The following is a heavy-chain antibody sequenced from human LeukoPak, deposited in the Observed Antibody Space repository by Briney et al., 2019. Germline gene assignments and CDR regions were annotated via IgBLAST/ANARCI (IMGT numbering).Heavy chain of an antibody. CDR3: ASNWSDFDY. CDR1: GYFITTGHY. Sequence: SETLSLTCTVSGYFITTGHYWGWARQPPGKGLEWIGSIYEGETTYYNPSLKTRLTISLDTSKNQFSLKLSSVTAADTAVYYCASNWSDFDYWGQGILVTVSS. J-gene: IGHJ4*02. D-gene: IGHD1-1*01. V-gene: IGHV4-38-2*02. CDR2: IYEGETT.